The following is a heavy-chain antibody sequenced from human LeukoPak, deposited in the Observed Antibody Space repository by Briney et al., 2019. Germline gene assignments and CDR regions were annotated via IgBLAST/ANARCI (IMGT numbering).Heavy chain of an antibody. CDR3: ARGASVVAGSDNALDI. V-gene: IGHV3-21*01. Sequence: GGSLRLSCTASGFTFSSFSMNWVRQAPGKGLEWVSSISTSSSYIYYADSVKGRFTISRHNAKNSLYLQMNTLRAEDTAVYYCARGASVVAGSDNALDIWGQGTMVTVSS. CDR2: ISTSSSYI. CDR1: GFTFSSFS. D-gene: IGHD6-19*01. J-gene: IGHJ3*02.